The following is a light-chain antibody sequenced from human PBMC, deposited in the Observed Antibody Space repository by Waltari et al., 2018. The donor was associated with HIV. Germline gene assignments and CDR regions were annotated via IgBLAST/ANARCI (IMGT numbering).Light chain of an antibody. V-gene: IGKV1-33*01. J-gene: IGKJ4*01. CDR1: QDIRHY. Sequence: DIQMTQSPSSLSASVGDKVTTTCQASQDIRHYLNWYQKKPGKAPNLLIYDASKLHTGVPSRFSGSGSGTHLTFTITSLQPEDIGTYYCQQFADLPLTFGGGTQVEI. CDR2: DAS. CDR3: QQFADLPLT.